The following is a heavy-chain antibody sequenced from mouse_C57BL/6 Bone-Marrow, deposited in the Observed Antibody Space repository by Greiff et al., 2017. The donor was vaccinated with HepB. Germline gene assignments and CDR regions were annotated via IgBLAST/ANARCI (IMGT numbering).Heavy chain of an antibody. CDR3: ARWLITTVYAMDY. V-gene: IGHV1-55*01. CDR1: GYTFTSYW. CDR2: IYPGSGST. J-gene: IGHJ4*01. Sequence: QVQLQQPGAELVKPGASVKMSCKASGYTFTSYWITWVKQRPGQGLEWIGDIYPGSGSTNYNEKFKSKATLTVDTSSSTAYMQLSSLTSEDSAVYYCARWLITTVYAMDYWGQGTSVTVSS. D-gene: IGHD1-1*01.